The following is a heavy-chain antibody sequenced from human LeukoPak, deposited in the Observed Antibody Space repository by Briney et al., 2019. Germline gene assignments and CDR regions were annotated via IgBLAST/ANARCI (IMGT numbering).Heavy chain of an antibody. D-gene: IGHD4-17*01. V-gene: IGHV3-7*03. J-gene: IGHJ6*03. CDR3: AKQKQPTVTTPYYYYYYMDV. CDR2: IKQDGSET. Sequence: GGSLRLSCAASGFTLSNYWMSWVRQAPGKGLEWVANIKQDGSETYYVDSVRGRFTFSRDNAENSVYLQMNSLRAEDTALYYCAKQKQPTVTTPYYYYYYMDVWGKGTTVTVSS. CDR1: GFTLSNYW.